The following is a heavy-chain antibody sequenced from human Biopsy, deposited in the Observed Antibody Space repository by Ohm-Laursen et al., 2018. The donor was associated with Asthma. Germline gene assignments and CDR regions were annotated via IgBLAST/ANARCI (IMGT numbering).Heavy chain of an antibody. V-gene: IGHV3-7*01. Sequence: SLRLSCAASGFTFGNFCMSWGRQTPGKGLEWVATINGDGSQKSYVDSVTGRFTISRDNSKNSLHLEMNSLRAEDTAVYFCAGFVQAEEGVFWGQGARVTVSS. J-gene: IGHJ4*02. CDR1: GFTFGNFC. CDR2: INGDGSQK. CDR3: AGFVQAEEGVF. D-gene: IGHD2-15*01.